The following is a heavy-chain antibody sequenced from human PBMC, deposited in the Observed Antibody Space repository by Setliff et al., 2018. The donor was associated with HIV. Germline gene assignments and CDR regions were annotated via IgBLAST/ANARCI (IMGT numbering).Heavy chain of an antibody. V-gene: IGHV4-39*01. Sequence: PSETLSLTCTVSGGSFSISSYYWGWIRQTPGMGLEWIGSINHSGNTYYSPSLKNRVTISVDTSKNQFSLRLSSVTAADTAVYYCARLFQWMSYGFDIWGQGTMVTVS. CDR2: INHSGNT. J-gene: IGHJ3*02. CDR1: GGSFSISSYY. D-gene: IGHD5-12*01. CDR3: ARLFQWMSYGFDI.